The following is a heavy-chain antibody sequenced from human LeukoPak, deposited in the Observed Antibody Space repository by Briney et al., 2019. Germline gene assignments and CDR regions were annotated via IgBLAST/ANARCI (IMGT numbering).Heavy chain of an antibody. CDR2: ISGSGGST. J-gene: IGHJ4*02. CDR1: GFNFSTFG. D-gene: IGHD6-19*01. CDR3: AKDHLAVEGYFDY. Sequence: SGGSLRLSCGASGFNFSTFGLSWVRQAPGKGLEWVSAISGSGGSTYYADSVKGRFTISRDNSKNTLYLQMNSLRAEDTAVYYCAKDHLAVEGYFDYWGQGTLVTVSS. V-gene: IGHV3-23*01.